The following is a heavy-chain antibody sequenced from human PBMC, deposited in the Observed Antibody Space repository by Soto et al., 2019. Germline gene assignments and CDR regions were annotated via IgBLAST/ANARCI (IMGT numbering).Heavy chain of an antibody. D-gene: IGHD2-15*01. CDR2: ISGSGGST. Sequence: EVQLLESGGGLVQPGGSLRLSCAASGFTFSSYAMSWVRQAPGKGLEWVSAISGSGGSTYYADSVKGRFTISRDNSKNTLYLQMNSLRAEDTAVYSCAKASTLYCRGGSCYHSGYYYLWGRGTLCTVGS. CDR1: GFTFSSYA. CDR3: AKASTLYCRGGSCYHSGYYYL. V-gene: IGHV3-23*01. J-gene: IGHJ2*01.